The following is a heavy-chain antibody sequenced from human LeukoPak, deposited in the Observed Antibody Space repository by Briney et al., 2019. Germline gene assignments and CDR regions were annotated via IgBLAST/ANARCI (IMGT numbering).Heavy chain of an antibody. Sequence: GGSLRLSCAASGFTFSSYSMNWVRQAPGKGLEWVSSISSGSSYIYYADSVKGRFTISRDNAKNSLYLQMNSLRAEDTAVYYCARVRSPRYFDYWGQGTLVTVSS. V-gene: IGHV3-21*01. CDR1: GFTFSSYS. CDR3: ARVRSPRYFDY. CDR2: ISSGSSYI. J-gene: IGHJ4*02.